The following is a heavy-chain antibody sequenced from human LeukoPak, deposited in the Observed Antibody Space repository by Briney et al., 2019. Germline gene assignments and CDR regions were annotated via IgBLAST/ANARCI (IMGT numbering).Heavy chain of an antibody. CDR1: GYTFTGYY. CDR2: INPNSGGT. CDR3: ARSALGVPYFDY. D-gene: IGHD3-16*01. Sequence: GASVKVSCKASGYTFTGYYMHWVRQAPGQGLEWMGRINPNSGGTNYAQKFQGRVTMTRDTSISTAYMELSSLRSEDTAVYYCARSALGVPYFDYWGQGTLVTVSS. V-gene: IGHV1-2*06. J-gene: IGHJ4*02.